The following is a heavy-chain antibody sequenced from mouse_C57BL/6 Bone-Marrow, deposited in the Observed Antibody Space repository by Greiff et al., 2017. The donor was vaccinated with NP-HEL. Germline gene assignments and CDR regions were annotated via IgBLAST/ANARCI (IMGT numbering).Heavy chain of an antibody. V-gene: IGHV1-81*01. Sequence: VQLQQSGAELVRPGASVKLSCKASGYTFTSYGISWVKQRTGQGLEWIGEIYPRSGNTYYNEKFKGKATLTVDKSSSTAYMELRSLTSEDSAVYFCARGGNWDGGYYFDYWGQGTTLTVSS. CDR1: GYTFTSYG. CDR3: ARGGNWDGGYYFDY. D-gene: IGHD4-1*01. J-gene: IGHJ2*01. CDR2: IYPRSGNT.